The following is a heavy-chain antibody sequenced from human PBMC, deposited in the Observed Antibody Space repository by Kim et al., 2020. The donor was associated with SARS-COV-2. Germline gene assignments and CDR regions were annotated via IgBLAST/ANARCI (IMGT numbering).Heavy chain of an antibody. CDR3: ASADSSSSGGYPS. V-gene: IGHV3-23*01. Sequence: YDGAVKDRFTISRDKSKNTLYQQMNSLRAEDTAVYYCASADSSSSGGYPSWGQGTLVTVSS. J-gene: IGHJ5*02. D-gene: IGHD6-13*01.